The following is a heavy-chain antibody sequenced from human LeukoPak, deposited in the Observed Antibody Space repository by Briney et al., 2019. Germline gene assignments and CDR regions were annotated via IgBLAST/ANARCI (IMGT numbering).Heavy chain of an antibody. CDR3: AKVLVVVDKPSYYFDY. CDR2: ISGSGGST. V-gene: IGHV3-23*01. D-gene: IGHD2-2*01. J-gene: IGHJ4*02. Sequence: GGSLGLSCAASGFTFSSYAMSRVRQAPGKGLEWVSAISGSGGSTYYADSVKGRFTISRDNSKNTLYLQMNSLRAEDTAVYYCAKVLVVVDKPSYYFDYWGQGTLVTVSS. CDR1: GFTFSSYA.